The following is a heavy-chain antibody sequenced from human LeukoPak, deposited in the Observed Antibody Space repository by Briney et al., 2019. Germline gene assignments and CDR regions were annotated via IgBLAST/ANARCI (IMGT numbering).Heavy chain of an antibody. CDR1: GYTFTSYG. D-gene: IGHD5-12*01. J-gene: IGHJ3*02. V-gene: IGHV1-18*04. Sequence: ASVKVSCKASGYTFTSYGISWVRQAPGQGLEWMGWISAYNGNTNYAQKLQGRVTMTTDTSTSTAYMELRSLRSDDTAVYYCARVRWLRSVNDAFDIWGQGTMVTVSS. CDR3: ARVRWLRSVNDAFDI. CDR2: ISAYNGNT.